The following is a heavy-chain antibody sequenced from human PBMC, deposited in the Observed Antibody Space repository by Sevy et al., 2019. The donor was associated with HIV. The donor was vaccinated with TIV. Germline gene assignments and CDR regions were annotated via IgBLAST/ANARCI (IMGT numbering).Heavy chain of an antibody. CDR2: IKSKIDGETT. V-gene: IGHV3-15*01. CDR3: ATAPGYYDSAPFDY. J-gene: IGHJ4*02. D-gene: IGHD3-22*01. Sequence: GGYLRLSCAVSGFTFSNAWMNWVRQAPGTGLQWVGLIKSKIDGETTDYVAPVKGRFTISRDDSTNTLYLQMNSLKTEDTGVYYCATAPGYYDSAPFDYWGPGTLVTVSS. CDR1: GFTFSNAW.